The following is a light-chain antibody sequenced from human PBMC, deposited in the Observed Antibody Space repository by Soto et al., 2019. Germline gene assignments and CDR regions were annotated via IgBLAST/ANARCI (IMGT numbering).Light chain of an antibody. CDR3: SSYTSTTLV. J-gene: IGLJ2*01. Sequence: QSALTQPASVSGSPGQSITISCTGTSSDVGGSNHVSWYQQHPGTAPKLMIYGVSNRPSGISNRVSGSKSGNTASLTISGLQAEDEADYYCSSYTSTTLVFGGGTKLTVL. CDR1: SSDVGGSNH. V-gene: IGLV2-14*01. CDR2: GVS.